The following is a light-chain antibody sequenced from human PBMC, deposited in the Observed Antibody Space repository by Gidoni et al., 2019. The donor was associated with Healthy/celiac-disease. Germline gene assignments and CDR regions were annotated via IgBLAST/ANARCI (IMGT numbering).Light chain of an antibody. CDR2: AAS. V-gene: IGKV1-39*01. J-gene: IGKJ3*01. CDR1: QSISSY. CDR3: RRIFRTAFS. Sequence: DIQMTQPPSSLSASVGDRVTITRRASQSISSYLYWYQQQPGKAPKLLIYAASSLQSWVPERFSGSRSGTDFTLTISSLQPQDFATYYCRRIFRTAFSFXPXTKVDIK.